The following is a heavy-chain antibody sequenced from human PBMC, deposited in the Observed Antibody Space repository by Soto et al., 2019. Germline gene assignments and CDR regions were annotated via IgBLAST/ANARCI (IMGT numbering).Heavy chain of an antibody. Sequence: ASVKVSCKASGGTFSSYAISWVRQAPGQGLEWMGWIIAFIGNTNYAQKFQGRVTMTTDESTSTAYMELRSLRSDDTAVYYCARDRGGQQWLVRDAFDIWGQGTMVTVSS. V-gene: IGHV1-18*01. J-gene: IGHJ3*02. CDR2: IIAFIGNT. D-gene: IGHD6-19*01. CDR3: ARDRGGQQWLVRDAFDI. CDR1: GGTFSSYA.